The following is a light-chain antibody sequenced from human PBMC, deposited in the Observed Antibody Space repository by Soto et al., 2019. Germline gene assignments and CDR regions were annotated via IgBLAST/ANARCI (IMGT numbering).Light chain of an antibody. Sequence: QSALTQPASVSGSPGQSITISCTGTSSDIGGYNYVSWFQHHPGKVPKLIIYDVSNRPSGVSNRFSGSKSGSTASLTISGFQADDEADYYCNSYTSGSTWVFGGGTKLTVL. V-gene: IGLV2-14*03. CDR1: SSDIGGYNY. CDR3: NSYTSGSTWV. J-gene: IGLJ3*02. CDR2: DVS.